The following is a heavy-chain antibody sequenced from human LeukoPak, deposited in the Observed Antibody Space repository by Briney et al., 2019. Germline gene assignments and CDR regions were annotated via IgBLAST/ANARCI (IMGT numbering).Heavy chain of an antibody. V-gene: IGHV4-59*01. CDR1: GGSISSYY. CDR3: ARAGSGYSFDY. D-gene: IGHD5-12*01. CDR2: LYYSGST. Sequence: PSETLSLTCTVSGGSISSYYWSWVRQPPGKGLEWIGYLYYSGSTNYNPSPKSRVTISVDTSKNQFSLRLSSVTTADTAVYYCARAGSGYSFDYWGQGTLVTVSS. J-gene: IGHJ4*02.